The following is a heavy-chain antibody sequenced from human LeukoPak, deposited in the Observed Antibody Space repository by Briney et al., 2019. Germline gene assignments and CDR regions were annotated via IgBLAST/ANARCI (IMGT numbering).Heavy chain of an antibody. J-gene: IGHJ3*01. Sequence: SETLSLTCTVSGGSIMSSRYYWGWIRQPPGKGLEWIGSIYSNGGTYYNPSLRSRVTMSVDTSKNQFSLKLTSVTAAETAVYYCGNFDFWGQGTMVIVSS. CDR1: GGSIMSSRYY. CDR2: IYSNGGT. CDR3: GNFDF. V-gene: IGHV4-39*01.